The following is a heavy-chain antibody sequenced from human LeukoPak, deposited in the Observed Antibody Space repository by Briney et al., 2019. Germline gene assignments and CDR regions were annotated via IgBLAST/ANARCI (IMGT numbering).Heavy chain of an antibody. V-gene: IGHV4-59*08. CDR1: SVSVSNHY. CDR2: FYYSGGT. CDR3: ARHSSGWHFDS. D-gene: IGHD6-19*01. J-gene: IGHJ4*02. Sequence: SETLSLTCSVSSVSVSNHYWSCVRQPPGKGLEWIGWFYYSGGTYFNPSLGSRVTISADTSRNHLSLNLRSLTAADTAVYYCARHSSGWHFDSWGQGALVTVSS.